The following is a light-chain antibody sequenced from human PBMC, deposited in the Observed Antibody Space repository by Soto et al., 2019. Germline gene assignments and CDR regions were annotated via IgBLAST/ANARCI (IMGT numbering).Light chain of an antibody. CDR3: CSFAGSTWV. J-gene: IGLJ3*02. CDR2: EVT. Sequence: QSALTQPASVSGSPGQSITISCTGTSSDVGNFNLVSWYQHHPGKAPKLLIYEVTKRPSGVSNRFSGFKSGNTASLTISGLQAEDETDYYCCSFAGSTWVFGGGTKRTVL. V-gene: IGLV2-23*02. CDR1: SSDVGNFNL.